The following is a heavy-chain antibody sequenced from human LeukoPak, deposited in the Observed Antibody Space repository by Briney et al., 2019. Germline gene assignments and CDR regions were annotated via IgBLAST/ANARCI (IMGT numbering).Heavy chain of an antibody. CDR2: IAPSVDTT. D-gene: IGHD2-2*01. V-gene: IGHV1-46*01. J-gene: IGHJ1*01. CDR1: GFTFTNYL. Sequence: GASVKVSCKSFGFTFTNYLLHWVRQAPGQGLEWVGRIAPSVDTTTYAQKFRGRVTMTRDTSTSTVYMELRSLRSDDTAVYYSARDTAGYCSSTSCFEYFQHWGQGTLVTVSS. CDR3: ARDTAGYCSSTSCFEYFQH.